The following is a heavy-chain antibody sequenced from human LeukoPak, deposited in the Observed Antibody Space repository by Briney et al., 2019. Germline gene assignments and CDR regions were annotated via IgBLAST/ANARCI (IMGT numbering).Heavy chain of an antibody. Sequence: GGSLRLSCAASGFTVSSNYMSWVRQAPGKGLEWVSVIYSGGSTYYADSVKGRFTISRDNSKNTLYLQMNSLRAEDTTVYYCARGNGYSVAGYFDYWGQGTLVTVSS. CDR2: IYSGGST. CDR1: GFTVSSNY. V-gene: IGHV3-53*05. J-gene: IGHJ4*02. CDR3: ARGNGYSVAGYFDY. D-gene: IGHD6-19*01.